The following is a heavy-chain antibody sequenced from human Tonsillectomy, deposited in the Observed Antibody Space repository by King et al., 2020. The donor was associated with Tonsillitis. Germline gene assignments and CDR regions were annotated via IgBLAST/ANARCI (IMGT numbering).Heavy chain of an antibody. CDR2: ISYDGSNK. V-gene: IGHV3-30*18. CDR3: AKEGPPLWFGELSGYFQH. D-gene: IGHD3-10*01. CDR1: GFTFSSYG. Sequence: VQLVESGGGVVQPGRSLRLSCAASGFTFSSYGMHWVRQAPGKGLEWVAVISYDGSNKYYADSVKGRFTISRVNSKNTLYLQMNSLRAEDTAVYYCAKEGPPLWFGELSGYFQHWGQGTLVTVSS. J-gene: IGHJ1*01.